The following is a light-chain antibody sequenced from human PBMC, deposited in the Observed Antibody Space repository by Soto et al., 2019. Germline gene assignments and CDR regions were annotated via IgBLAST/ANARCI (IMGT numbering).Light chain of an antibody. V-gene: IGLV1-40*01. CDR2: GNS. J-gene: IGLJ2*01. Sequence: QSVLTQPPSVSAAPGQKVTISCTGSSSNIGANSDVNWYQQLPGTAPKLLIYGNSKRPSGVPARFSGSKSGTSASLAITGLQAEDEADYYCQSYDSSLSSSAIFGGGTKLTVL. CDR3: QSYDSSLSSSAI. CDR1: SSNIGANSD.